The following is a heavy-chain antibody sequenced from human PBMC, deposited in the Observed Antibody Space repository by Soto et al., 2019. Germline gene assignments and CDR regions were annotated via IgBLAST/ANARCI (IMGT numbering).Heavy chain of an antibody. J-gene: IGHJ4*03. CDR2: LYSGGTT. CDR3: ARQQSTSYTYVN. D-gene: IGHD6-6*01. Sequence: EVQLVESGGGLVQPGESLRLSCAASGFTISINYISWVRQAPGKGLEWVSALYSGGTTYYADSVKGRFTISSDSSKNTVYLQMNTLRAEDTAVYYCARQQSTSYTYVNWGQGTLVTVSS. V-gene: IGHV3-66*04. CDR1: GFTISINY.